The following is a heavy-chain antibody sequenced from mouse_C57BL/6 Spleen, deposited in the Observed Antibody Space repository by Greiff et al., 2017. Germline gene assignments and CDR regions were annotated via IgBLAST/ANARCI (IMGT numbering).Heavy chain of an antibody. D-gene: IGHD1-1*01. CDR1: GYAFSTYW. Sequence: VQLQQSGAELVKPGASVKISCKASGYAFSTYWMNWVKQRPGKGLAWIGQIYPGDGDTNYNGKFKGKATLTADKSSSTAYMQLSSLTSEDSAVYFCARGVITTVVANFDYWGQGTTRTVSS. CDR3: ARGVITTVVANFDY. V-gene: IGHV1-80*01. J-gene: IGHJ2*01. CDR2: IYPGDGDT.